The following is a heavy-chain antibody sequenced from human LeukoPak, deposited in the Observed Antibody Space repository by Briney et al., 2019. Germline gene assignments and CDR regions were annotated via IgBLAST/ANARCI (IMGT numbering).Heavy chain of an antibody. J-gene: IGHJ6*02. CDR2: ISSSGSTI. CDR3: ARAGYGGYVSYYGIDV. Sequence: KPGGSLRLSCAAPGFTFSDYYMSWIRQAPGKGLEWVSYISSSGSTIYYADSVKGRFTISRDNAKNSLYLQMNSLRAEDMAVYYCARAGYGGYVSYYGIDVWGQGTTVTVSS. V-gene: IGHV3-11*04. CDR1: GFTFSDYY. D-gene: IGHD4-17*01.